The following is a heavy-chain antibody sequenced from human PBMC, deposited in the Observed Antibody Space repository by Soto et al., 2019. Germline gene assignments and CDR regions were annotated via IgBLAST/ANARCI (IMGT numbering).Heavy chain of an antibody. Sequence: GGSLRLSCAASGFTFSSYSMNWVRQAPGKGLEWVSSISSSSSYIYYADSVKGRFTISRDNAKNSLYLQMNSLRAEDTAVYYCARYGRWLQLRPYYYGMDVWGQGTTVTVSS. D-gene: IGHD5-12*01. CDR3: ARYGRWLQLRPYYYGMDV. CDR1: GFTFSSYS. V-gene: IGHV3-21*01. CDR2: ISSSSSYI. J-gene: IGHJ6*02.